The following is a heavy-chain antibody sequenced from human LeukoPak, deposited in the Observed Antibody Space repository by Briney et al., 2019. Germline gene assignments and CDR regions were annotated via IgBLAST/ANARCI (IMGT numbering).Heavy chain of an antibody. CDR1: GDSISSSNYY. V-gene: IGHV4-39*07. CDR3: ARGAPGGNDYGDY. J-gene: IGHJ4*02. CDR2: IYYSGTT. Sequence: SETLSLTCSVSGDSISSSNYYWGWIRQPPGKGLEWFGSIYYSGTTYYNPSLKSRVTISVDTSKNQLSLKLSSVTAADTAVYYCARGAPGGNDYGDYWGQGTLVTVSS.